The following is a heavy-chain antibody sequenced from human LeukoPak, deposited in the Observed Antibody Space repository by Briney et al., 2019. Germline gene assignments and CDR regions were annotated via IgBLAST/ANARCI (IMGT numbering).Heavy chain of an antibody. V-gene: IGHV3-20*04. J-gene: IGHJ4*02. CDR3: ARAGILGAVAGRLDY. D-gene: IGHD6-19*01. Sequence: GGSLRLSCAASGFTFDDYGMSWVRQAPGKGREGVSGINWNGGSTVYADSVKGQFTISRDNAKNSLYLQVNSLRAEDTALYYCARAGILGAVAGRLDYWGQGTLVTVSS. CDR1: GFTFDDYG. CDR2: INWNGGST.